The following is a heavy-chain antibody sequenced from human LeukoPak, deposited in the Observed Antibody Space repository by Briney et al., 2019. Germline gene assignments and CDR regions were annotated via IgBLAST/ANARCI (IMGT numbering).Heavy chain of an antibody. CDR1: GFTFSSYA. Sequence: GGSLRLSCAASGFTFSSYAMSWVRQAPGKGLEWVSSIRSSGGSTFYADSVRGRFTISRDNSKNTLYLQMNSLRAEDTAVYYCARDQPGYYDSSGYFDYWGQGTLVTVSS. CDR2: IRSSGGST. CDR3: ARDQPGYYDSSGYFDY. J-gene: IGHJ4*02. D-gene: IGHD3-22*01. V-gene: IGHV3-23*01.